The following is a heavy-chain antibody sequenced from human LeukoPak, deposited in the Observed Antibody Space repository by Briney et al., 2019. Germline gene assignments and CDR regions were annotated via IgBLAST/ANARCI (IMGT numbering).Heavy chain of an antibody. J-gene: IGHJ4*02. CDR2: IKQDGSEK. V-gene: IGHV3-7*01. CDR3: ARDPRSSWFGGLDS. D-gene: IGHD6-13*01. Sequence: PGGSLRLSCAASGFTFSTYWMSWVRQAPGRGLEWVANIKQDGSEKGYVDSVKGRFTISRDNAKSSLYLQMNSLRVDDTAVYYCARDPRSSWFGGLDSWGQGTLVTVSS. CDR1: GFTFSTYW.